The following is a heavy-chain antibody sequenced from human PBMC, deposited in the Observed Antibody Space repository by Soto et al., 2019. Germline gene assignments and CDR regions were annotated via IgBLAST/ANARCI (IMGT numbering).Heavy chain of an antibody. CDR1: GATIVRTRR. J-gene: IGHJ4*02. CDR2: IYHTGTT. D-gene: IGHD1-26*01. Sequence: QVQLQESGPGLVKPAATLSLTCAVSGATIVRTRRWSWVRQPPGKWLVWIGEIYHTGTTNYNPSLKRGVSFSVVPSKNLCSLNLPSVTAACTVLYLCLRQGGARLLDYWGQRALVSVSS. V-gene: IGHV4-4*01. CDR3: LRQGGARLLDY.